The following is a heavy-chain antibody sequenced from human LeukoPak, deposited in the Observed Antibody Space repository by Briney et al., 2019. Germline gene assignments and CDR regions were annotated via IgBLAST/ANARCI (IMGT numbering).Heavy chain of an antibody. CDR3: ARVGTKFDP. CDR1: GGSISSYY. D-gene: IGHD2-2*01. CDR2: IYYSGST. J-gene: IGHJ5*02. Sequence: KPSETLSLTCTVSGGSISSYYWSWIRQPPGKGLEWIGYIYYSGSTNYNPSLKSRVTISVDTSKNQFSLKLSSVTAADTAVYYCARVGTKFDPWGQGTLVTVSS. V-gene: IGHV4-59*01.